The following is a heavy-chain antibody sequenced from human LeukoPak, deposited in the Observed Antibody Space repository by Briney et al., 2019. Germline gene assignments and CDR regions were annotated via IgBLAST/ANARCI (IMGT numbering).Heavy chain of an antibody. CDR3: ARACSSTSCYRAFDI. D-gene: IGHD2-2*01. CDR1: GGSISSSSYY. J-gene: IGHJ3*02. V-gene: IGHV4-39*07. Sequence: PSETLSLTCTVSGGSISSSSYYWGWIRQPPGKGLEWIGSIYYSGSTYYNPSLKSRVTISVDTSKNQFSLKLSSVTAADTAVYYCARACSSTSCYRAFDIWGQGTMVTVSS. CDR2: IYYSGST.